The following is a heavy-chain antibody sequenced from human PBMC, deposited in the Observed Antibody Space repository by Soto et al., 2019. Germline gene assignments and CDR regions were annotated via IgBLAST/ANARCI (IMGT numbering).Heavy chain of an antibody. V-gene: IGHV1-69*13. CDR2: IIPIFGTA. CDR1: GGTFSSYA. D-gene: IGHD5-18*01. CDR3: ARAPGYSYGYGYYYGMDV. J-gene: IGHJ6*02. Sequence: ASVKVSCKASGGTFSSYAISWVRQAPGQGLEWMGGIIPIFGTANYAQKFQGRVTITADESTSTAYMELSSLRSEDTAVYYCARAPGYSYGYGYYYGMDVWGQGTTVTVSS.